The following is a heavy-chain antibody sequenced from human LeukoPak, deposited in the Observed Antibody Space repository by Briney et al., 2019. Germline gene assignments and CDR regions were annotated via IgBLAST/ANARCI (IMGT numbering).Heavy chain of an antibody. CDR1: GGSISSGGYY. CDR2: IYYSGST. Sequence: SQTLSLTCTVPGGSISSGGYYWSWIRQHPGKGLEWIGYIYYSGSTYYNPSLKSRVTISVDTSKNQFSLKLSSVTAADTAVYYCARSRRAHFDYWGQGTLVTVSS. J-gene: IGHJ4*02. CDR3: ARSRRAHFDY. V-gene: IGHV4-31*03.